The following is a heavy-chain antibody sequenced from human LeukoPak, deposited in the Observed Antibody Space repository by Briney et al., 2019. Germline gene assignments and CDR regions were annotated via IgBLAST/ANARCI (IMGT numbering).Heavy chain of an antibody. V-gene: IGHV4-38-2*02. CDR2: IDGSGTS. J-gene: IGHJ5*02. CDR1: GYSISSGYL. Sequence: SETLSLTCTVSGYSISSGYLWGWIRQPPGKGLEWIGSIDGSGTSYYNPSLKSRVTISVDTSRNQFSLKLSSVTAADTAVYYCARAGRGSNWFDPGAREPWSPSPQ. D-gene: IGHD2-15*01. CDR3: ARAGRGSNWFDP.